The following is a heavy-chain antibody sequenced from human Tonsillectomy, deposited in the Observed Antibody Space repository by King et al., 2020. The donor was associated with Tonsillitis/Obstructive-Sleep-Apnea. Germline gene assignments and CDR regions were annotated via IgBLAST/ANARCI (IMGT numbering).Heavy chain of an antibody. CDR3: ARAPVEGGGRYWYFDL. J-gene: IGHJ2*01. CDR1: GGSISSDY. CDR2: IYYSGST. Sequence: HVQLQESGPGLVKPSETLSLTCTVSGGSISSDYWSWIRQPPGKGLEWIGYIYYSGSTNYNPSLKSRVTISVDTSKNQFSLKLSSVTAADTAVYYCARAPVEGGGRYWYFDLWGRGTLVTVSS. V-gene: IGHV4-59*01. D-gene: IGHD2-15*01.